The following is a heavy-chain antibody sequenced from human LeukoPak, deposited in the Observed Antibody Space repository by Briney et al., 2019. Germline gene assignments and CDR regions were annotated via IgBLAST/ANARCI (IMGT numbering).Heavy chain of an antibody. CDR1: GFTFSSYA. V-gene: IGHV3-30*04. J-gene: IGHJ4*02. D-gene: IGHD2-15*01. CDR3: AREPPREGGYVDY. Sequence: PGGSLRLSCAASGFTFSSYAMHWARQAPGKGLEWVAVISYDGSNKYYADSVKGRFTISRDNSKNTLYLQMNSLRAEDTAVYYCAREPPREGGYVDYWGQGTLVTVSS. CDR2: ISYDGSNK.